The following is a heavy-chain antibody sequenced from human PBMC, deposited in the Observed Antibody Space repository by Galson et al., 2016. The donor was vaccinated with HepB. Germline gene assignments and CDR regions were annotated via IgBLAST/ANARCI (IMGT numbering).Heavy chain of an antibody. CDR3: ARGPASSTWYMSLYFDH. CDR2: ISSGSSII. D-gene: IGHD6-13*01. V-gene: IGHV3-48*02. J-gene: IGHJ2*01. Sequence: SLRLSCAASGFNFNNYTINWVRQAPGKGLEWMSYISSGSSIIYYADSVRGRFTISRDSAKNSVYLQMNSLRDEDTAVYYCARGPASSTWYMSLYFDHWGRGTLVTVSS. CDR1: GFNFNNYT.